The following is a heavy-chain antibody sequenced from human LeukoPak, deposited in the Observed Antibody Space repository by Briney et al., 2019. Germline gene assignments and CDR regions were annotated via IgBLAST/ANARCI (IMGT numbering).Heavy chain of an antibody. D-gene: IGHD6-6*01. CDR3: ARHEYTSSFWFDP. CDR1: GYSISSNNW. CDR2: IYYSGNT. J-gene: IGHJ5*02. V-gene: IGHV4-28*01. Sequence: SETLSLTCAVSGYSISSNNWWAWIRQPPGKGLEWIGYIYYSGNTYYNPYNPSLTSRVTMSVDTSKNQFSLKLSSVTAADTAVYYCARHEYTSSFWFDPWGQGTLVTVSS.